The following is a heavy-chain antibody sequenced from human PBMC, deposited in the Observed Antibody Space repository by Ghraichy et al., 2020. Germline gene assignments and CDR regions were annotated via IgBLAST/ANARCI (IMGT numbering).Heavy chain of an antibody. CDR1: GFSFSTYG. J-gene: IGHJ4*02. D-gene: IGHD3-16*01. CDR3: AKGWGVNGRFKSPYLDY. V-gene: IGHV3-30*18. Sequence: GESLNISCAASGFSFSTYGMHWVRQAPGKGLEWVAAISYDGSNRYYTDSVKGRFTISRDNSKNTLFLQMNSLEFEDTAVYYCAKGWGVNGRFKSPYLDYWGQGTLVTVSS. CDR2: ISYDGSNR.